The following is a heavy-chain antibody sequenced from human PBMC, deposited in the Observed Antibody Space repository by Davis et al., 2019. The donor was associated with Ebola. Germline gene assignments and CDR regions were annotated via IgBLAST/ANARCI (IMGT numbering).Heavy chain of an antibody. Sequence: GESLKISCAASGFTFSSYWMHWVRQAPGKGLVWVSRINSDGSSTSYADSVKGRFTISRDNAKNTLYLQKNSLRAEDTAVYYCARDWYYYDFWSGYYSYYYYGMDVWGQGTTVTVSS. CDR1: GFTFSSYW. J-gene: IGHJ6*02. D-gene: IGHD3-3*01. V-gene: IGHV3-74*01. CDR3: ARDWYYYDFWSGYYSYYYYGMDV. CDR2: INSDGSST.